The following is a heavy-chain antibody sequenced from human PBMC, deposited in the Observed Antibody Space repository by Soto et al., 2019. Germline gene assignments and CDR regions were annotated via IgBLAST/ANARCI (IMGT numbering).Heavy chain of an antibody. Sequence: QVQLVQSGAEVKKPGSSVKVSCKASGGTFSSYAISWVRQAPGQGLEWMGGIIPISGTANYAQKFQGRVTITADKSTSTAYMELSSLRSEDTAVYYCARDWGGYSYGPYYYYGMDVWGQGTTVTVSS. CDR2: IIPISGTA. CDR1: GGTFSSYA. V-gene: IGHV1-69*06. CDR3: ARDWGGYSYGPYYYYGMDV. D-gene: IGHD5-18*01. J-gene: IGHJ6*02.